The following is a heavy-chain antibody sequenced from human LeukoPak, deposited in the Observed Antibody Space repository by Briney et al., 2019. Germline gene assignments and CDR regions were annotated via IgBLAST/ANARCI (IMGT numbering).Heavy chain of an antibody. CDR2: INHSGST. D-gene: IGHD2-15*01. Sequence: SETLSLTCTVSGGSISSSRYYWGWIRQPPGKGLEWIGEINHSGSTNYNPSLKSRVTISVDTSKNQFSLKLSSVTAADTAVYYCARGMVVAATPNWFDPWGQGTLVTVSS. V-gene: IGHV4-39*07. CDR1: GGSISSSRYY. CDR3: ARGMVVAATPNWFDP. J-gene: IGHJ5*02.